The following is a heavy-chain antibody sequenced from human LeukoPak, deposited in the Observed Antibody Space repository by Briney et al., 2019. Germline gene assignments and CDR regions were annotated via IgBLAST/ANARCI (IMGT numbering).Heavy chain of an antibody. CDR2: MNPNSGNT. CDR3: ARYCSSTSCYVGDDAFDI. CDR1: GYTFTSYD. J-gene: IGHJ3*02. Sequence: GASVKVSCKASGYTFTSYDINWVRQATGQGLEWMGWMNPNSGNTGYAQKFQGRVTITRNTSISTAYMELSSLRSEDTAVYYCARYCSSTSCYVGDDAFDIWGQGTMVTVSS. D-gene: IGHD2-2*01. V-gene: IGHV1-8*03.